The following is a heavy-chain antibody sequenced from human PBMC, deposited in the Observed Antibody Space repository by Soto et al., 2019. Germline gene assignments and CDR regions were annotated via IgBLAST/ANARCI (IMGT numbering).Heavy chain of an antibody. J-gene: IGHJ4*02. Sequence: GGSLRLSCAASGFTFSSYAMSWVRQAPGKGLEWVSAISGSGGSTYYADSVKGRFTISRDNSKNTLYLQMNSLRAEDTAVYYCAKVGGYYDSSGYCFGYWGQGNLVTVSS. V-gene: IGHV3-23*01. CDR2: ISGSGGST. CDR1: GFTFSSYA. CDR3: AKVGGYYDSSGYCFGY. D-gene: IGHD3-22*01.